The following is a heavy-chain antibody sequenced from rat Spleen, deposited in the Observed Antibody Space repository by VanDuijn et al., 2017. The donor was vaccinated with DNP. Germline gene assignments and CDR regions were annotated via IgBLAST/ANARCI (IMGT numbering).Heavy chain of an antibody. CDR1: GFTFSDYY. CDR3: ARVQLGYYALDA. J-gene: IGHJ4*01. D-gene: IGHD5-1*01. Sequence: EVRLVESGGGLVQPGRSLKLSCAASGFTFSDYYMAWVRQAPTKGLELVAYISYFGDNTYSGDSVKGRFTISRDNAKSTLYLQMNSLRSEETATYYCARVQLGYYALDAWGQGTSVTVSS. V-gene: IGHV5S11*01. CDR2: ISYFGDNT.